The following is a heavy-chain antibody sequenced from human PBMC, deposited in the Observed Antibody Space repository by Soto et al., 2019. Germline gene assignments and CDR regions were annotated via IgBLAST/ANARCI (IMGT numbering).Heavy chain of an antibody. Sequence: QDQLVQSGAEVKKPGASVKVSCEASGYTFTSYGISWGRQAPGQGLEWLGWISSYGNTNYAQKVQGRVTMTRDTSTSTAYMELRSLRSDDTAVYYCARENWSSGYLNHDAFDIWGQGTMVTVS. CDR3: ARENWSSGYLNHDAFDI. CDR2: ISSYGNT. J-gene: IGHJ3*02. V-gene: IGHV1-18*01. D-gene: IGHD3-22*01. CDR1: GYTFTSYG.